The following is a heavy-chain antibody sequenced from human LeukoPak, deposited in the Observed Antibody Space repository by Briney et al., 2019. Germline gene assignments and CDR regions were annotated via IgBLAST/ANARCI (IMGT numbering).Heavy chain of an antibody. CDR1: GGSFSGYY. CDR3: ARMRITMIVVVPAYYGMDV. D-gene: IGHD3-22*01. J-gene: IGHJ6*02. V-gene: IGHV4-34*01. CDR2: INHSGST. Sequence: SETLSLTCAVYGGSFSGYYWSWIRQPPGKGLEWIGEINHSGSTNYNPSLKSRVTISVDTSKNQFSLKLSSVTAADTAVYYCARMRITMIVVVPAYYGMDVWGRGTTVTVSS.